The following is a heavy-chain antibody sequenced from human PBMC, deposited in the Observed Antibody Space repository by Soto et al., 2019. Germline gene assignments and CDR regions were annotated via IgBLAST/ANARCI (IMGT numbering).Heavy chain of an antibody. V-gene: IGHV3-7*02. J-gene: IGHJ4*02. D-gene: IGHD6-19*01. CDR2: IKQDGTEE. CDR1: GLTFSSYW. Sequence: EVQLVESGGGLVQPGGSLRLSCAASGLTFSSYWLNWVRQAPGKGPEWVANIKQDGTEEHYLDSVKDRFTISRDNAKGSLHLHLTSLRADDTAVYYCAGGTGWFIVDWGQGTLVTVSS. CDR3: AGGTGWFIVD.